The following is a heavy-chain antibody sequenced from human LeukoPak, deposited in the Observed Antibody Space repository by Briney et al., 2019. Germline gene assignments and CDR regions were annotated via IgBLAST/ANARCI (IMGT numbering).Heavy chain of an antibody. CDR1: GFTFSSYG. D-gene: IGHD1-26*01. J-gene: IGHJ4*02. Sequence: GRSLRLSCAVSGFTFSSYGMHWVRQAPGKGLEWVAIISHDGSNQYYADSVKGRFTISRDNSKNTLWLQMNSLRLEDTAVYYCARGVGSSRFDYWGQGTLVTVSS. V-gene: IGHV3-30*03. CDR3: ARGVGSSRFDY. CDR2: ISHDGSNQ.